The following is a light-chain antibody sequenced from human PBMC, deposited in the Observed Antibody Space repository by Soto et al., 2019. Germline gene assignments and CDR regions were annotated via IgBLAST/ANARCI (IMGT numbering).Light chain of an antibody. CDR1: STNIGAGHD. V-gene: IGLV1-40*01. J-gene: IGLJ3*02. CDR2: GNS. CDR3: QSYDSSVV. Sequence: QSVLTQPPSVSGAPGQRVTISCTGSSTNIGAGHDVHWYQQLPGTAPKLLIYGNSNRPSGVPDRFSGSKSGTSASLAIHGLQAEDEADYYCQSYDSSVVFGGGTKLTVL.